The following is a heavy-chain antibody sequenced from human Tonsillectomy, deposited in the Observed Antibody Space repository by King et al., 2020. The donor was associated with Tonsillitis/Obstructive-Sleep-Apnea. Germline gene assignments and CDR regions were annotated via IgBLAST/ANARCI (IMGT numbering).Heavy chain of an antibody. D-gene: IGHD2-15*01. CDR1: GFTFSDYY. V-gene: IGHV3-11*05. Sequence: VQLVESGGGLVKPGGSLRLSCAASGFTFSDYYMSWIRQSPGKGLEWASYISSSSGYTNYADSVMGRFTISRDNAKNSLYLLTNSRRAEDTSVYYCARSGYCSGGSCYPYYYYYMDVWGKGTTVTVSS. CDR2: ISSSSGYT. J-gene: IGHJ6*03. CDR3: ARSGYCSGGSCYPYYYYYMDV.